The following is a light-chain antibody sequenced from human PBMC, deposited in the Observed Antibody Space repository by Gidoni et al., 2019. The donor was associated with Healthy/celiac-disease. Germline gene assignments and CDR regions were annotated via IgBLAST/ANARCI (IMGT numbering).Light chain of an antibody. Sequence: SSELTQDPAVSLALGQTVRITCQGDSLRSYYASWYQQKPGQAPVLVIYGKNNRPSGIPVRFSGSSSGNTASLTITEAQAEDEADYYCNSRDSSGNPVFGTGTKVTVL. CDR1: SLRSYY. CDR2: GKN. V-gene: IGLV3-19*01. CDR3: NSRDSSGNPV. J-gene: IGLJ1*01.